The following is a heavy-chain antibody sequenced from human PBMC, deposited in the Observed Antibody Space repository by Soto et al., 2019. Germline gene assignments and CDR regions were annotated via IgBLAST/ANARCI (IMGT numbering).Heavy chain of an antibody. J-gene: IGHJ4*02. Sequence: APVEGSRKASGGTLSTYIMHWVRQAPGQGLEWMGRIIPILGIANYAQKFQGRVTITADKSTSTAYMELSSLRSEDTAVYYCARYDYLDYWGQGTLVTVSS. V-gene: IGHV1-69*02. CDR1: GGTLSTYI. CDR2: IIPILGIA. CDR3: ARYDYLDY.